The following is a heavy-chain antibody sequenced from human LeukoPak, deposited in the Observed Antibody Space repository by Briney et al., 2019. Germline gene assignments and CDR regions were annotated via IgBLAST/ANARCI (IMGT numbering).Heavy chain of an antibody. V-gene: IGHV4-39*01. CDR3: ARHWDYGDYGRFDY. Sequence: PSETLSLTCTVSGGSISSISYYWGWIRQPPGKGLEWIGSIYYRGSTYYNPSLKSRVTISVDTSKNQFSLKLSSVTAADTAVYYCARHWDYGDYGRFDYWGQGTLVTVSS. J-gene: IGHJ4*02. CDR2: IYYRGST. CDR1: GGSISSISYY. D-gene: IGHD4-17*01.